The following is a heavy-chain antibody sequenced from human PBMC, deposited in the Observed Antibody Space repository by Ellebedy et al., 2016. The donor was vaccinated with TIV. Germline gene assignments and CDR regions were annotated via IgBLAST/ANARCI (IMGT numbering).Heavy chain of an antibody. D-gene: IGHD3-10*01. CDR1: GFTFSSYA. CDR2: MRSSGGSA. CDR3: ASSRYHYYVGNTVFAY. Sequence: GESLKISCAASGFTFSSYAMVWVRQAPGKGLEWVSDMRSSGGSAHYADSVKGRFTISRDNSKNTLDLQMNSLRAEDTAIYYCASSRYHYYVGNTVFAYWGRGTLVTVSS. V-gene: IGHV3-23*01. J-gene: IGHJ4*02.